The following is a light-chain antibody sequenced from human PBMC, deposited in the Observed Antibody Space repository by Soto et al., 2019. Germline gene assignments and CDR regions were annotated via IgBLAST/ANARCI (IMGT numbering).Light chain of an antibody. Sequence: QSVLTQPASVSGSPGQSITISCTGTISDIGTHNLVSWYQQHPGKAPQLIIYEVVKRPSGVSSRFSGSKSGNTASLTISGLQTDDEADYHCCSFAGSNPFPYVFGTGTKLTVL. V-gene: IGLV2-23*02. CDR1: ISDIGTHNL. CDR2: EVV. J-gene: IGLJ1*01. CDR3: CSFAGSNPFPYV.